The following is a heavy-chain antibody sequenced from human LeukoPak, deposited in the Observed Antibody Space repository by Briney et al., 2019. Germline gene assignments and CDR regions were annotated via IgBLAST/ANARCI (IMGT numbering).Heavy chain of an antibody. J-gene: IGHJ3*02. V-gene: IGHV4-59*12. CDR3: ARDTYYYDSGGYDDAFDI. CDR1: GGSISTYF. D-gene: IGHD3-22*01. CDR2: IYYSGRT. Sequence: SETLSLTCTVSGGSISTYFWSWIRQPPGRGLEWIGHIYYSGRTNYNPPLKSRVTISVDTFKNQFSLKLSSVTAADTAVYYCARDTYYYDSGGYDDAFDIWGPGTTVTVSS.